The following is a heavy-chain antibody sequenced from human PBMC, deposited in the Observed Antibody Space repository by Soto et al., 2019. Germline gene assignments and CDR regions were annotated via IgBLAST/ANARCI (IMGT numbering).Heavy chain of an antibody. CDR2: IFPTGRA. V-gene: IGHV4-4*09. CDR3: ASMTYGYHFDY. Sequence: QVQLQESGPGLVKPSETLSLTCFFSGGSLTTNYWSWIRQPPGKGLEWIGYIFPTGRANFNPSLMGRASMSIDTSKSQFSLNLTSVTAADTAVYYCASMTYGYHFDYWGQGSRVIVSS. CDR1: GGSLTTNY. D-gene: IGHD5-12*01. J-gene: IGHJ4*02.